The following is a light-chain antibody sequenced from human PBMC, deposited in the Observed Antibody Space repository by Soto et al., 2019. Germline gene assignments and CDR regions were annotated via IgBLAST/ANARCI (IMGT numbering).Light chain of an antibody. CDR3: QQRSNWPHT. CDR1: QSVSSY. CDR2: DAS. Sequence: EIVLTQSPATLSVSPGERATLSRRASQSVSSYLAWYQHKPGQAPRLLIYDASNRATGIPARFSGSGSGTDFTLTISSLEPEDFAVYYCQQRSNWPHTFGQGTRLEI. V-gene: IGKV3-11*01. J-gene: IGKJ5*01.